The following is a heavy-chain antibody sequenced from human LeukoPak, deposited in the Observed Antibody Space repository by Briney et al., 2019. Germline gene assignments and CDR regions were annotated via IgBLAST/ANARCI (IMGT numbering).Heavy chain of an antibody. V-gene: IGHV3-48*03. CDR1: RFTYSSFE. J-gene: IGHJ6*04. CDR3: AELGITIIGGV. D-gene: IGHD3-10*02. Sequence: PGGSLSLSCAASRFTYSSFEMNCVPQAPGKGLGWVSYISSSGSTIYYADSVKGRFTIPRNNAKNALYLQMNSLRADDTAVYYCAELGITIIGGVWGKGTTVTISS. CDR2: ISSSGSTI.